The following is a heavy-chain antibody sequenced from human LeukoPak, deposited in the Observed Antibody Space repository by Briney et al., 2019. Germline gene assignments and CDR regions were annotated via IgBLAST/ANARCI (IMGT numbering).Heavy chain of an antibody. CDR1: GFTFSSYA. CDR3: VRESPVAAVGRSWFDP. D-gene: IGHD6-13*01. J-gene: IGHJ5*02. V-gene: IGHV3-23*01. CDR2: VSGSNGNT. Sequence: PGGSLRLSCAASGFTFSSYAMSWVRQAPGEGLEWVSTVSGSNGNTHYADSVKGRFTISRVNSKNTLYLQMNSLRAEDTAVYYCVRESPVAAVGRSWFDPWGQGTLVTVSS.